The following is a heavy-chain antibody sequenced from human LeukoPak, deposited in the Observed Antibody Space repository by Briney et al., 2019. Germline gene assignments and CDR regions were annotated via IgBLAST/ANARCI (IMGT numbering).Heavy chain of an antibody. CDR2: IIPIFGTA. Sequence: SVKVSCKASGGTFSSYAISWVRQAPGQGLEWMGGIIPIFGTANYAQKFRGRVTITADGSTSTAYMELSSLRSEDTAVYYCARGRGGTIFGVVITPPYYYYYYMDVWGKGTTVTVSS. D-gene: IGHD3-3*01. J-gene: IGHJ6*03. CDR1: GGTFSSYA. V-gene: IGHV1-69*13. CDR3: ARGRGGTIFGVVITPPYYYYYYMDV.